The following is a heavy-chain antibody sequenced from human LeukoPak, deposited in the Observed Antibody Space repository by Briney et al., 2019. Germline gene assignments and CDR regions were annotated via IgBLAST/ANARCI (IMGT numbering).Heavy chain of an antibody. CDR1: GGSISSGGYY. J-gene: IGHJ4*02. CDR2: IYYSGST. V-gene: IGHV4-31*03. CDR3: ARVGKGAKEAFDY. D-gene: IGHD4-23*01. Sequence: SETLSLTCTVSGGSISSGGYYWSWIRQHPGKGLEWIGYIYYSGSTYYNPSLKSRVTISVDTSKNQFSLKLSSVTAADTAVYYCARVGKGAKEAFDYWGQGTLVTVSS.